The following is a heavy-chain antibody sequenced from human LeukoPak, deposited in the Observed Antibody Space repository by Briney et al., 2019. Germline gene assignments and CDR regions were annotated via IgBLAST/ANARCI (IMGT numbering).Heavy chain of an antibody. D-gene: IGHD5-18*01. V-gene: IGHV4-59*01. CDR1: VGPISSYS. Sequence: PSETLSLTCTVSVGPISSYSGSWIRHPPGKGLEWMGYIYYGGSINYNPSLKSRLTISVDTSMNQFSLKLSSVTAADTAVYYCARVRGYSYGDLFVEDAFDIWGQGTMVTVSS. J-gene: IGHJ3*02. CDR2: IYYGGSI. CDR3: ARVRGYSYGDLFVEDAFDI.